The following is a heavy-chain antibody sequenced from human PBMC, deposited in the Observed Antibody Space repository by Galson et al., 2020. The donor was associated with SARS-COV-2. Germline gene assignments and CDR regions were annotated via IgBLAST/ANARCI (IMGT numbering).Heavy chain of an antibody. V-gene: IGHV4-39*07. Sequence: SETLSLTCTVSGGSISSSSFYWGWIRQPPGKGLEWIGGFYYSGNTYYNPSLKSRVTISVDTSKNQFSLKRTSVTAADTAVYYCARGPAYYYDSSGHYTRPSARFQHWGQGTLVTVSS. CDR2: FYYSGNT. J-gene: IGHJ1*01. CDR3: ARGPAYYYDSSGHYTRPSARFQH. CDR1: GGSISSSSFY. D-gene: IGHD3-22*01.